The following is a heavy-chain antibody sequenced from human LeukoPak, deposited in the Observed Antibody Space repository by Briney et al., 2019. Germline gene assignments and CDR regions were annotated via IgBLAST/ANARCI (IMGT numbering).Heavy chain of an antibody. CDR3: VRDRCGGDCYPNWFDP. D-gene: IGHD2-21*02. CDR2: INHSGST. Sequence: SETLSLTCAVYGGSFSGYHWTWIRQSPGKGLEWIGDINHSGSTNYNSPLKSRVTISVDTSKNQFSLKLTSVTAADTAVYYCVRDRCGGDCYPNWFDPWGQGTLVTVSS. V-gene: IGHV4-34*01. CDR1: GGSFSGYH. J-gene: IGHJ5*02.